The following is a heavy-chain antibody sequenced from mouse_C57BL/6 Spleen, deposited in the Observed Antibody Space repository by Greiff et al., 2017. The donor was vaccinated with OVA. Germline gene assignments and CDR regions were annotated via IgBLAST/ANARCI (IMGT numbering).Heavy chain of an antibody. CDR3: ARSSNHMAWFAY. D-gene: IGHD2-5*01. V-gene: IGHV1-59*01. Sequence: QVQLQQPGAELVRPGTSVKLSCKASGYTFTSYWMHWVKQRPGQGLEWIGVIDPSDSYTNYNQKFKGKATLTVDTSSSTAYMQLSSLTSEDSGVYYCARSSNHMAWFAYWGQGTLVTVSA. J-gene: IGHJ3*01. CDR2: IDPSDSYT. CDR1: GYTFTSYW.